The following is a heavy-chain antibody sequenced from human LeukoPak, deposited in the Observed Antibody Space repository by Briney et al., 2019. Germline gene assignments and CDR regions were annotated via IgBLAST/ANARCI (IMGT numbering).Heavy chain of an antibody. CDR1: GFTFSSYW. D-gene: IGHD6-19*01. CDR3: AGAPSSSGSLYYFDC. J-gene: IGHJ4*02. CDR2: INQGGSAK. V-gene: IGHV3-7*05. Sequence: GGSLRLSCAASGFTFSSYWMSWVRQAPGKGLEWVANINQGGSAKYYVDSVKGRFTISRDNAKNSLYLQINSLRAEDTAVYFCAGAPSSSGSLYYFDCWGQGTLVTVSS.